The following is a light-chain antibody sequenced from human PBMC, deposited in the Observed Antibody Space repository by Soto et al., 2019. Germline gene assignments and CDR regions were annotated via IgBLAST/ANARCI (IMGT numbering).Light chain of an antibody. J-gene: IGLJ1*01. V-gene: IGLV2-8*01. CDR1: SSDVGGYNY. CDR3: SSFAGRNNFPYV. Sequence: QSVLTQPRSVSGSPGQSVAISCTGTSSDVGGYNYVSWYQQHPGKAPKLMIYEINKRPSGVPDRFSGSKSGNTASLTVSGLQAEDEADYYCSSFAGRNNFPYVFGTGTKV. CDR2: EIN.